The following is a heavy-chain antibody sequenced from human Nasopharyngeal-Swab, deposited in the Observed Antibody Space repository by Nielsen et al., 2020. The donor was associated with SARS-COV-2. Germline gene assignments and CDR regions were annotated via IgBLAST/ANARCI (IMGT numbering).Heavy chain of an antibody. CDR1: GFTVSSHY. Sequence: GDSLKISCAASGFTVSSHYMSWVRQAPGKGLAWVSVIYSGGSTYYADSVKGRFTTSRDNAKNTLYLQMNSLRAEDTAVYYCARDRGEMATIRGYYYYYGMDVWGQGTTVTVSS. CDR2: IYSGGST. D-gene: IGHD5-24*01. V-gene: IGHV3-53*01. J-gene: IGHJ6*02. CDR3: ARDRGEMATIRGYYYYYGMDV.